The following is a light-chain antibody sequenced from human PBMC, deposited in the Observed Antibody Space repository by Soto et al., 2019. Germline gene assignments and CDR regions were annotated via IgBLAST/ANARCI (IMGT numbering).Light chain of an antibody. CDR1: QSVSSSY. J-gene: IGKJ2*01. CDR3: QQYRSSPRYT. Sequence: EIVLTQSPGNLSLSPGERATLSCRASQSVSSSYLAWYQQKPGQAPRLLIYGASSRATGIPDRFSGSGSGTDFTLTISRLEPEDFAVYYCQQYRSSPRYTFGQGTKLEIK. V-gene: IGKV3-20*01. CDR2: GAS.